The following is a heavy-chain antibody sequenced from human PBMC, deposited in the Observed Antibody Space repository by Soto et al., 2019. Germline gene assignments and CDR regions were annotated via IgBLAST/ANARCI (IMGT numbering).Heavy chain of an antibody. CDR3: ARDVGKAKKYQLLPKRMYYFDY. V-gene: IGHV3-48*01. D-gene: IGHD2-2*01. J-gene: IGHJ4*02. Sequence: PGGSLRLSCAASGFTFSSYSMNWVRQAPGKGLEWVSYIISSSSTIYYADSVKGRFTISRDNAKNSLYLQMNSLRAEDTAVYYCARDVGKAKKYQLLPKRMYYFDYWGQGTLVTVSS. CDR1: GFTFSSYS. CDR2: IISSSSTI.